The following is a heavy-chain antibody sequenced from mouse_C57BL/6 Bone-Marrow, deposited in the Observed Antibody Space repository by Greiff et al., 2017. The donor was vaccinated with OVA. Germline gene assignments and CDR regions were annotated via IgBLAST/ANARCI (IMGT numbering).Heavy chain of an antibody. V-gene: IGHV10-1*01. CDR3: VSLFGDY. D-gene: IGHD1-1*01. J-gene: IGHJ2*01. CDR1: GFSFNTYA. CDR2: IRSKSNNYAT. Sequence: EVQGVESGGGLVQPKGSLKLSCAASGFSFNTYAMNWVRQAPGKGLEWVARIRSKSNNYATYYADSVKDRFTITRDDTESMLYLQMNNLKTEDTAVYYCVSLFGDYWGQGTTLTVSS.